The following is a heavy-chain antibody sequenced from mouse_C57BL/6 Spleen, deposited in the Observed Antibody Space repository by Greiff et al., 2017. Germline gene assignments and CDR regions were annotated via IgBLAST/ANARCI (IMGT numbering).Heavy chain of an antibody. CDR2: INPNNGGT. D-gene: IGHD1-1*01. CDR3: ASYYYGSSPFDY. V-gene: IGHV1-26*01. J-gene: IGHJ2*01. Sequence: VQLQQSGPELVKPGASVKISCKASGYTFTDYYMNWVKQSHGKSLEWIGDINPNNGGTSYNQKFKGKATLTVDKSSSTAYIELRSLTSEDSAVYYCASYYYGSSPFDYWGQGTTLTVSS. CDR1: GYTFTDYY.